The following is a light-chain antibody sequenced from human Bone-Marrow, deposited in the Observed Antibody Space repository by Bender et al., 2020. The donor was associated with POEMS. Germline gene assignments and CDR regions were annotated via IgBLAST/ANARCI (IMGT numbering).Light chain of an antibody. CDR2: EVS. CDR1: SSDIGTYNR. J-gene: IGLJ3*02. CDR3: TSYTNTNTWV. Sequence: QSALTQPPSVSGSPGQSVAISCTGTSSDIGTYNRVSWYQQPPGTAPKLIISEVSNRPSGVPDRFSGSKSGNTASLTISGLQPEDEADYYCTSYTNTNTWVFGGGTKLTVL. V-gene: IGLV2-18*02.